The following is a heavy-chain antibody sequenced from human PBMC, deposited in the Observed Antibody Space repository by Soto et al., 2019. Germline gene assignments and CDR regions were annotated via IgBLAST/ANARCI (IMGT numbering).Heavy chain of an antibody. CDR3: AKDAASIAARRGSHYYYGMDV. CDR1: GFTFSSYA. J-gene: IGHJ6*02. D-gene: IGHD6-6*01. CDR2: ISGSGGST. V-gene: IGHV3-23*01. Sequence: PGGSLRLSCAASGFTFSSYAMSWVRQAPGKGLEWVSAISGSGGSTYYADSVKGRFTISRDNSKNTLYLQMNSLRAEDTAVYYCAKDAASIAARRGSHYYYGMDVWGQGTTVTVSS.